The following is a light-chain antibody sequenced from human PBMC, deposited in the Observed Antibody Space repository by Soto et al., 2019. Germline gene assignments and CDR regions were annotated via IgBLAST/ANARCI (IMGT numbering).Light chain of an antibody. J-gene: IGKJ1*01. CDR2: SAS. CDR1: QSISTY. V-gene: IGKV1-39*01. Sequence: DIQMTQSPSSLSASVADRVTISCRASQSISTYLIWYQQKPGKAPKLLIYSASSLQSGVPSRFSGSGSGTDFSLTISSLQPEDFATYYCQQSYSTPWTFGQGTKVEI. CDR3: QQSYSTPWT.